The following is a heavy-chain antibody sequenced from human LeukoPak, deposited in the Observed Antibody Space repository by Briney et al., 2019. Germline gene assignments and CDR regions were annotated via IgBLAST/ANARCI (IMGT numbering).Heavy chain of an antibody. CDR1: GFTFRSYA. CDR3: AKGSSPLDY. V-gene: IGHV3-23*01. D-gene: IGHD6-13*01. CDR2: ISGSGSTI. Sequence: GGSLRLSCAASGFTFRSYAMNWVRQAPGKGLEWISVISGSGSTINYTDSVKGRFTTSRDNSKNTLFLQMNSLRAEDTAVYYCAKGSSPLDYWGQGTLVTVSS. J-gene: IGHJ4*02.